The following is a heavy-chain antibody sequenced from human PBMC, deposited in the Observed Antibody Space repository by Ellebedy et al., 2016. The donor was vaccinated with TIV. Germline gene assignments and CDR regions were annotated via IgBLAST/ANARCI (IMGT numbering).Heavy chain of an antibody. J-gene: IGHJ4*02. CDR2: IKQDGSEK. Sequence: GESLKISCAASGFTFSSYWMSWDRQAPGKGLEWVANIKQDGSEKYYADSVQGRFTISRDNSKNTLYLQMNSLRAEDTAVYHCARDKGAVTTTLHFDYWGQGTLVTVSS. CDR3: ARDKGAVTTTLHFDY. D-gene: IGHD4-11*01. V-gene: IGHV3-7*01. CDR1: GFTFSSYW.